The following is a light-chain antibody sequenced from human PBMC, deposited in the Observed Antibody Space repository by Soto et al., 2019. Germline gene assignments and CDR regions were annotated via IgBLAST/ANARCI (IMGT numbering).Light chain of an antibody. CDR2: GAS. CDR1: QGISNF. CDR3: QQYHSYPVT. Sequence: DILMTQSPSSLSASVGDTVTITCRASQGISNFLAWFQQKPGKAPKSLIYGASSLQSGVPSKFSGSGSDTGFTLTISSLQPEDSATYFCQQYHSYPVTFGGGTKVEIK. V-gene: IGKV1-16*02. J-gene: IGKJ4*01.